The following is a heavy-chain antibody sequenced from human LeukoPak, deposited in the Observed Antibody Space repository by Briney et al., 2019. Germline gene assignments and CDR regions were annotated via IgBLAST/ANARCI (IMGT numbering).Heavy chain of an antibody. D-gene: IGHD6-19*01. CDR2: INHSGST. Sequence: SETLSLTCAVYGGSFSGYYWSWIRQPPGKGLEWIGEINHSGSTNYNPSLKGRVTISVDTSKNQFSLKLSSVTAADTAVYYCARGQSSGWLRNPFYFDYWGQGTLVTVS. V-gene: IGHV4-34*01. CDR3: ARGQSSGWLRNPFYFDY. J-gene: IGHJ4*02. CDR1: GGSFSGYY.